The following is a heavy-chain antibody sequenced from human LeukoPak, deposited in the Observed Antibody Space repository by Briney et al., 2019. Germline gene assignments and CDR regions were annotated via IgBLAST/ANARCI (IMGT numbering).Heavy chain of an antibody. CDR2: IIPIFGTA. CDR3: ARDKYSSSWYTPSYYGMDV. D-gene: IGHD6-13*01. CDR1: GGTFSSYA. Sequence: ASVKVSCKASGGTFSSYAISWVRQAPGQGLEWMGGIIPIFGTANYAQKFQGRVTITADESTSTAYMELSSLRCEDTAVYYCARDKYSSSWYTPSYYGMDVWGQGTTVTVSS. J-gene: IGHJ6*02. V-gene: IGHV1-69*13.